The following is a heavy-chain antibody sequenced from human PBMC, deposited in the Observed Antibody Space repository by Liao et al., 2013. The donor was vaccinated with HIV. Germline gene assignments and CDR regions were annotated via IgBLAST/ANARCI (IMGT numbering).Heavy chain of an antibody. CDR3: ARGGYSSGLYGIINY. D-gene: IGHD6-19*01. Sequence: QLQLQESGPGLVKPSETLSLTCTVSGGSISSSDYYWGWIRQPPGKGLEWIGSIYTSGSTNYNPSLKSRVTISVDTSKNQFSLKLSSVTAADTAVYYCARGGYSSGLYGIINYWGQGTLVTVSS. CDR1: GGSISSSDYY. CDR2: IYTSGST. V-gene: IGHV4-39*07. J-gene: IGHJ4*02.